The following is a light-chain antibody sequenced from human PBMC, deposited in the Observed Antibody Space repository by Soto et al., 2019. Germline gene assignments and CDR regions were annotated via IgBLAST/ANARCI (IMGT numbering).Light chain of an antibody. CDR2: EVN. CDR3: SSYAGSYSLV. J-gene: IGLJ2*01. Sequence: QSALTQPPSASGSPGQSVTISCTGTSSDVGGYEYVSWYQQHPGKAPKVMIYEVNKRPSGVPDRFSGSKSGNTASLTVSGLQAEDEADYYCSSYAGSYSLVFGGGTKVTVL. CDR1: SSDVGGYEY. V-gene: IGLV2-8*01.